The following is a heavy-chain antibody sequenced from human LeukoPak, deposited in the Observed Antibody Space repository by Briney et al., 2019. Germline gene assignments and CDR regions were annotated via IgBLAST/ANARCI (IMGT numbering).Heavy chain of an antibody. V-gene: IGHV4-39*01. D-gene: IGHD3-22*01. CDR3: ARHSARITMIVVVITGAFDI. J-gene: IGHJ3*02. Sequence: PSETLSLTCTVSGGSISSYYWSWIRQPPGKGLEWIGSNYYSGSTYYNPSLKSRVTISVDTSKNQFSLKLSSVTAADTAVYYCARHSARITMIVVVITGAFDIWGQGTMVTVSS. CDR2: NYYSGST. CDR1: GGSISSYY.